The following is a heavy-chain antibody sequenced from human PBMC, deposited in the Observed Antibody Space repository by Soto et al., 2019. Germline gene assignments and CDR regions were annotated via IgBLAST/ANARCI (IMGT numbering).Heavy chain of an antibody. CDR2: ISAYNGNT. J-gene: IGHJ4*02. V-gene: IGHV1-18*01. CDR3: ARDTSYGSEDFDY. Sequence: ASVKVSCKASGYTFTSYDINWVRQAPGQGLEWMGWISAYNGNTDYAQKLQGRVTMTTDTSTSTAYMELRSLGSDDTAVYYCARDTSYGSEDFDYWGQGTLVTVSS. CDR1: GYTFTSYD. D-gene: IGHD3-10*01.